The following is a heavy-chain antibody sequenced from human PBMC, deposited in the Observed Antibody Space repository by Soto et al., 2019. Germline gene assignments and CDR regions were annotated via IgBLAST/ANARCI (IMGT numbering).Heavy chain of an antibody. D-gene: IGHD3-10*01. V-gene: IGHV4-59*01. CDR1: GDYLSGFY. CDR2: INYVGRTS. J-gene: IGHJ4*01. CDR3: ARFRRNYLDY. Sequence: SETLSLTCTVSGDYLSGFYWSWIRQNPGKGLEWIGYINYVGRTSYYSPSLQSRATISLDSSKNPFYLILSSVTAADTAVFFCARFRRNYLDYWYQGTQDTISS.